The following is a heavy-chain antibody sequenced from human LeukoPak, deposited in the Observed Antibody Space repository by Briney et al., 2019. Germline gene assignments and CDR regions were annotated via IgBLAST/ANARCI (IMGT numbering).Heavy chain of an antibody. CDR3: EKVVGYSYGPDAFDI. CDR1: GFTFSSYA. D-gene: IGHD5-18*01. V-gene: IGHV3-23*01. J-gene: IGHJ3*02. Sequence: GGSLRLSCAASGFTFSSYAMSWVRQAPGKGLEGVSAISGSGGSTYYADSVKGRFTISRDNSENTLYLQMNSLRAEDTAVYYCEKVVGYSYGPDAFDIWGQGTMVTVSS. CDR2: ISGSGGST.